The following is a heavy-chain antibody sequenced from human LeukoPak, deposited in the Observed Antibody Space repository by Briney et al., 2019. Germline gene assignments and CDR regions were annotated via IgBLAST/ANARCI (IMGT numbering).Heavy chain of an antibody. V-gene: IGHV3-53*01. CDR1: GFTVSTVY. J-gene: IGHJ3*02. CDR2: IYGGHTA. D-gene: IGHD7-27*01. CDR3: AREIGQLGGAFDI. Sequence: GGSLRLSCAASGFTVSTVYMTWVRQAPGKGLEWVSVIYGGHTAYYADSVKGRFTISRDNPKNTLNLQMNSLRAEDTAVYYCAREIGQLGGAFDIWGQGTVVTVSS.